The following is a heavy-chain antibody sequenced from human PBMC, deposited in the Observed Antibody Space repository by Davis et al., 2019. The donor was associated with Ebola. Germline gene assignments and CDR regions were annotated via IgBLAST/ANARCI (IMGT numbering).Heavy chain of an antibody. CDR2: INPNSGGT. CDR1: GYTFTGYY. D-gene: IGHD6-13*01. CDR3: ARDQAAADNYYYYGMDV. V-gene: IGHV1-2*06. J-gene: IGHJ6*04. Sequence: ASVQVSCKASGYTFTGYYMHWVRQAPGQGLEWMGRINPNSGGTNYAQKFQGRVTMTRDTSISTAYMELSRLRSDDTAVYYCARDQAAADNYYYYGMDVWGKGTTVTVSS.